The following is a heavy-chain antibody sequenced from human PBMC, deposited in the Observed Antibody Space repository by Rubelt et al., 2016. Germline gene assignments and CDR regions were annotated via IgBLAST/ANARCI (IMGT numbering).Heavy chain of an antibody. CDR3: ASLSIGWSRH. Sequence: QVQLQEWGAGLLKPSETLSLTCAVYGGSFSGYYWSWIRQPPGKGLEWIGEINHSGSTNYNPSLKSRVTMSLDTSNNQFSLKLSSVTAADTAVYYCASLSIGWSRHWGQGTLVTVSS. CDR1: GGSFSGYY. CDR2: INHSGST. D-gene: IGHD6-19*01. V-gene: IGHV4-34*01. J-gene: IGHJ4*02.